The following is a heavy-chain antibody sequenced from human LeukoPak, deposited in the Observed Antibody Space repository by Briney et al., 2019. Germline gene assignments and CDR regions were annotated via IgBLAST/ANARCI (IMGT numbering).Heavy chain of an antibody. Sequence: GASVKVSCKASGGTFTSYAISWVRQAPGQGLEWMGGIIPIFGTANYAQKFHGRVTITADESTSTAYMELSSLRSEDTAVYYCARADYYDSSGYTDAFDIRGQGTMVTVSS. CDR3: ARADYYDSSGYTDAFDI. V-gene: IGHV1-69*13. J-gene: IGHJ3*02. CDR1: GGTFTSYA. CDR2: IIPIFGTA. D-gene: IGHD3-22*01.